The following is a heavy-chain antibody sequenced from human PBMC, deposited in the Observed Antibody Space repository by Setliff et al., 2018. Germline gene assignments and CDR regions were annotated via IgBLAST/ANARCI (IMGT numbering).Heavy chain of an antibody. CDR2: IYYSGST. D-gene: IGHD6-19*01. CDR3: ARRVSVTGKEFDS. Sequence: ETLSLTCTVSGGSISSYYWSWIRQPPGKGLEWIGYIYYSGSTYYNPSLKSRVTISVDTSKNQFSLKLSSVTAADTAIYYCARRVSVTGKEFDSWGQGTLVTISS. CDR1: GGSISSYY. V-gene: IGHV4-59*12. J-gene: IGHJ4*02.